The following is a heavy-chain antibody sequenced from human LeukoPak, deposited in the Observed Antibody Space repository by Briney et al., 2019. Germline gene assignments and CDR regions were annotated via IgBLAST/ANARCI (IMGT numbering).Heavy chain of an antibody. CDR2: IIPILGTA. D-gene: IGHD3-3*01. CDR3: AREEHDFLSGYEN. Sequence: ASVKVSCKASGGTFSNYAISWVRQAPGQGLEWMGRIIPILGTANYAQKFQGRVTITADKSTSTAYMELSSLRSEDTAVYYCAREEHDFLSGYENWGQGTLVTVSS. CDR1: GGTFSNYA. J-gene: IGHJ4*02. V-gene: IGHV1-69*04.